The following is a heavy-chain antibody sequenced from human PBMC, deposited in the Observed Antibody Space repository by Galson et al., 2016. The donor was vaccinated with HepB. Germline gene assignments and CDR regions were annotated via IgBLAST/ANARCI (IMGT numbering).Heavy chain of an antibody. CDR2: TNHTGST. V-gene: IGHV4-34*04. D-gene: IGHD6-6*01. J-gene: IGHJ4*02. CDR3: ARVPGIGARRVRSDY. Sequence: SETLSLTCAVYGGSFRGYYWSWIRQSPGKGLEWIGDTNHTGSTNLNPSLKSRAAISVDTSKNQFSLKLTSVTAADTAVYYCARVPGIGARRVRSDYWRQGTLVTVSS. CDR1: GGSFRGYY.